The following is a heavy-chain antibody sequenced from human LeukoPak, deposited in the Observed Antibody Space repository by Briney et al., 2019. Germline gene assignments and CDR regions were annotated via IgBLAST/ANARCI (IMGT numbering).Heavy chain of an antibody. D-gene: IGHD3-22*01. J-gene: IGHJ5*02. CDR1: GYTFTGYY. V-gene: IGHV1-2*02. CDR2: INPNSGGT. Sequence: RASGKVSCKASGYTFTGYYMHWVRQAPGQGLEWMGWINPNSGGTNYAQKFQGRVTMTRDTSISTAYMELSRLRSDDTAVYYCARRIRTVGSSGPNWFDPWGQGTLVTVSS. CDR3: ARRIRTVGSSGPNWFDP.